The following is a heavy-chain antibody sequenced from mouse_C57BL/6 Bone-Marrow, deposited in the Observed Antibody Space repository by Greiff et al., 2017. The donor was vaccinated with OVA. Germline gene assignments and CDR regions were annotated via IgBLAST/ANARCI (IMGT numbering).Heavy chain of an antibody. V-gene: IGHV1-39*01. D-gene: IGHD2-4*01. CDR2: INPNYGTT. Sequence: VQLQQSGPELVKPGASVKISCKASGYSFTDYNMNWVKQSNGKSLEWIGVINPNYGTTSYNQKFKGKATLTVDQSSSTANMQLNSLTSEDSAVYYCASPYDYGYYYAMDYWGQGTSVTVSS. J-gene: IGHJ4*01. CDR3: ASPYDYGYYYAMDY. CDR1: GYSFTDYN.